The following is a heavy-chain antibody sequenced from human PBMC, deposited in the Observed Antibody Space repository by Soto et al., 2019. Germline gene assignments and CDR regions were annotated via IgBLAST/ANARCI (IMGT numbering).Heavy chain of an antibody. D-gene: IGHD3-10*01. CDR1: GGTFDSYV. Sequence: QVQLVQSGAEVKKPGSSVKVSCTASGGTFDSYVISWLRQAPGQGLEWMGGIMPIFGTPNYAQKFRGSVTISADESTSTAYLELSSLTSDDTAVYYCARVHSSGIFYFVDPWGQGTLVTVSS. J-gene: IGHJ5*02. CDR2: IMPIFGTP. V-gene: IGHV1-69*01. CDR3: ARVHSSGIFYFVDP.